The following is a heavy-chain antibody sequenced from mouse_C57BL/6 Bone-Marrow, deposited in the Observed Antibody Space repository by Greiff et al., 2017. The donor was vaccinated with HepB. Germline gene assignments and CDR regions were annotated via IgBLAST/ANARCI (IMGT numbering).Heavy chain of an antibody. J-gene: IGHJ1*03. V-gene: IGHV1-50*01. CDR1: GYTFTSYW. D-gene: IGHD4-1*01. Sequence: QVQLQQPGAELVKPGASVKLSCKASGYTFTSYWMQWVKQRPGQGLEWIGEIDPSDSYTNYNQKFKGKATLTVDTSSSTAYMQLSSLTSEDSAVYYCAREANCDWYFDVWGTGTTVTVSS. CDR2: IDPSDSYT. CDR3: AREANCDWYFDV.